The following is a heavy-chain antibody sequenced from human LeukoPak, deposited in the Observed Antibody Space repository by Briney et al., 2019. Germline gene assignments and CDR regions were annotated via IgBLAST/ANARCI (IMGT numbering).Heavy chain of an antibody. Sequence: PGGFLRLSCAASGFTFDDYAMHWVRQAPGKGLEWVSLISWDGGSAYYADSVKGRFTISRDNSKNSLYLQMNSLRAEDTALYYCAKVGSSWEILSYMDVWGKGTTVTVSS. CDR3: AKVGSSWEILSYMDV. CDR1: GFTFDDYA. V-gene: IGHV3-43D*03. CDR2: ISWDGGSA. J-gene: IGHJ6*03. D-gene: IGHD6-13*01.